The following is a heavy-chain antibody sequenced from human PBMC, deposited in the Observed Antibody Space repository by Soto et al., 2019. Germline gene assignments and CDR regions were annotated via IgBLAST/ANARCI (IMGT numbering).Heavy chain of an antibody. CDR1: GGSFSGYY. D-gene: IGHD3-16*02. Sequence: PSETLSLTCAVYGGSFSGYYWSWIRQPPGKGLEWIGEINHSGSTNYNPSLKSRVTISVDTSKNQFSLKLSSVTAADTAVYYCARGRWGQRRDCIWGSYRADDAFDIWGQGTMVTVSS. CDR2: INHSGST. V-gene: IGHV4-34*01. J-gene: IGHJ3*02. CDR3: ARGRWGQRRDCIWGSYRADDAFDI.